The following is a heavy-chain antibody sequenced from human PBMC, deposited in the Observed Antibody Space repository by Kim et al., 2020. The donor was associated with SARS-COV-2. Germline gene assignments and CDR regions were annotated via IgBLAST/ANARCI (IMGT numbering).Heavy chain of an antibody. CDR2: INPNSGET. V-gene: IGHV1-2*02. Sequence: ASVKVSCKASGYTFIGYHVHWVRQSPGQGLEWMGWINPNSGETSYAQKFQGRVTMTRDTSISTAYMELSRLRSDDTAVYFCATEGDRIKYSACPFWGQGTLVTVSS. J-gene: IGHJ4*02. CDR1: GYTFIGYH. CDR3: ATEGDRIKYSACPF. D-gene: IGHD2-21*01.